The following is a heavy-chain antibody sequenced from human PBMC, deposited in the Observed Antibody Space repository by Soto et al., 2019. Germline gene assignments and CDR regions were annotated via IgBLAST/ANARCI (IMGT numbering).Heavy chain of an antibody. D-gene: IGHD4-17*01. J-gene: IGHJ4*02. CDR1: GFTFSNYG. Sequence: QVQLVESGGGLVQPGRSLRLSCAGSGFTFSNYGMPWVRQAPGKGLEWVAVIRYAATNKYYADSVKGRFTISRDNFKKSLYLQMDSLRAVDTAVYFCASDREAQTVTTPEGHWGQGTLVTVSS. V-gene: IGHV3-33*01. CDR3: ASDREAQTVTTPEGH. CDR2: IRYAATNK.